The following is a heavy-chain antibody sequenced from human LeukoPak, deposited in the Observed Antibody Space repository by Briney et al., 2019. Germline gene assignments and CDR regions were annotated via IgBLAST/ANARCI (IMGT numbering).Heavy chain of an antibody. D-gene: IGHD3-22*01. CDR1: GFTFSSYG. CDR2: IWYDGSNK. J-gene: IGHJ4*02. V-gene: IGHV3-33*01. Sequence: PGGSLRLSCAASGFTFSSYGMHWVRQAPGKGLEWVAVIWYDGSNKYYADSVKGRFTISRDNSKNTLYLQMNSLRAEDTAVYYCARDVYYDSSGYNYFDYWGQGTLVTVSS. CDR3: ARDVYYDSSGYNYFDY.